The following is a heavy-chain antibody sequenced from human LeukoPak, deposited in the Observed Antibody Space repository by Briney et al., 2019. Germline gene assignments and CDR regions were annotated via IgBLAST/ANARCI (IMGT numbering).Heavy chain of an antibody. J-gene: IGHJ5*02. CDR3: GRGPGIYYDSCGSNWFDP. CDR1: GGSISSYY. CDR2: NYYSGST. Sequence: SETLSLTCTVSGGSISSYYWSWIRQPPGKGLEWIGYNYYSGSTNYNPSLKSRVTISVDTSKKQFSLKLSSVTAADTAVYYCGRGPGIYYDSCGSNWFDPWAREPLATVS. D-gene: IGHD3-22*01. V-gene: IGHV4-59*01.